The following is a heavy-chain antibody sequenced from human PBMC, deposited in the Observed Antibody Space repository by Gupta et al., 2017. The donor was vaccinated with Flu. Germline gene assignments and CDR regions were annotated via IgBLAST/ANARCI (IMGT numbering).Heavy chain of an antibody. CDR3: ARGSSLYSPIDY. Sequence: WIRQPPGKGLEWIGEINHSGSTNYNPSLKSRVTISVDTSKNQFSLKLSSVTAADTAVYYCARGSSLYSPIDYWGQGTLVTVSS. CDR2: INHSGST. J-gene: IGHJ4*02. D-gene: IGHD2-8*01. V-gene: IGHV4-34*01.